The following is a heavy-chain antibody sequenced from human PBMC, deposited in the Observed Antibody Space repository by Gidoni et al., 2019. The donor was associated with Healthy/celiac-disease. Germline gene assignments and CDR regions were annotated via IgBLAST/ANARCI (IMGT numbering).Heavy chain of an antibody. CDR3: ARAGRKAAGPIVGRENWFDP. V-gene: IGHV4-34*01. CDR2: INHSGST. J-gene: IGHJ5*02. D-gene: IGHD6-13*01. CDR1: GGSFSGYY. Sequence: QVQLQQWGAGLLKPSETLSLTCAVYGGSFSGYYWSWIRQPPGKGLEWIGEINHSGSTNYNPSLKSRVTISVDTSKNQFSLKLSSVTAADTAVYYCARAGRKAAGPIVGRENWFDPWGQGTLVTVSS.